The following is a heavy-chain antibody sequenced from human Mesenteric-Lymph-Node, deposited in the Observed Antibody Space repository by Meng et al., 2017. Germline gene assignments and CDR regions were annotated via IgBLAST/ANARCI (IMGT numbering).Heavy chain of an antibody. D-gene: IGHD3-10*01. J-gene: IGHJ4*02. Sequence: QVPLVESGAEVQKHGASVKVSCKASGYTFTTYNIHWVRQGTGQGLEWMGWMSPNTGNTGYAQKFQGRVTMTSDTSMSTAYMELSALSSEDTAVYYCARDPEFAYWGQGTLVTVSS. CDR1: GYTFTTYN. V-gene: IGHV1-8*01. CDR3: ARDPEFAY. CDR2: MSPNTGNT.